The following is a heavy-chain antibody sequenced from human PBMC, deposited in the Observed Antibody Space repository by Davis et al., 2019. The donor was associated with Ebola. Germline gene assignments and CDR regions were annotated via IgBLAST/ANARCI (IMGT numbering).Heavy chain of an antibody. J-gene: IGHJ4*02. CDR3: AGRCGSGWYQF. V-gene: IGHV3-23*01. D-gene: IGHD6-19*01. CDR1: GFSFSSYD. CDR2: ISGSGSST. Sequence: GESLKISCAASGFSFSSYDMSWVRQGPGKGLEWVSAISGSGSSTYYADSVKGRFTISRDNSKNTLYLQMNSLRAEDTAVYYCAGRCGSGWYQFWGQGTLVTVSS.